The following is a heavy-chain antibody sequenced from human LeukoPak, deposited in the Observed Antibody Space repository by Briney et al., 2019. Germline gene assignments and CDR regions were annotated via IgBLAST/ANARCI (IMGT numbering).Heavy chain of an antibody. CDR3: ARGPAAVHP. J-gene: IGHJ5*02. D-gene: IGHD6-13*01. Sequence: PSKTLSLTCAVHGYSLTNHYWIWIRQPPGKGLEWIAEVLHTGSTNCNPSFKSRVTVSVDTSKNQFFLNLTSVTAADTAVYYCARGPAAVHPWGRGILVTVSS. CDR2: VLHTGST. CDR1: GYSLTNHY. V-gene: IGHV4-34*12.